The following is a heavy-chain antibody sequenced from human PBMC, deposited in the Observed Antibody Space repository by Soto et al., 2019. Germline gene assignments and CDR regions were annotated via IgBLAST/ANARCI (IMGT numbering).Heavy chain of an antibody. CDR1: GYTFTNYY. CDR3: AREDLISMRDYYFTY. Sequence: SSVKVSCKASGYTFTNYYIHWVRQAPGQGLEWMGIINPSGGSTSYAQRFRGRVTMTRDTSTSTVYMDLSGLRSEDTAVYYCAREDLISMRDYYFTYWGQGSMVTVSS. CDR2: INPSGGST. J-gene: IGHJ4*02. V-gene: IGHV1-46*01. D-gene: IGHD3-22*01.